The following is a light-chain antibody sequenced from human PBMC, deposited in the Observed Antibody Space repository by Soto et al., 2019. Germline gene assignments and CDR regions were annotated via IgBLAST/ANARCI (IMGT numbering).Light chain of an antibody. J-gene: IGKJ1*01. V-gene: IGKV3-20*01. CDR3: LHHGSSLCT. CDR2: SVS. CDR1: QSVSNDY. Sequence: EMGITHSPPTLSHTPGDRATLSCRAIQSVSNDYVAWVQQKPGQTPRLRIYSVSSRATGIPDRFSGSGSGTDFTLTISRMEPEHFAKYYCLHHGSSLCTFRQGTKVYIK.